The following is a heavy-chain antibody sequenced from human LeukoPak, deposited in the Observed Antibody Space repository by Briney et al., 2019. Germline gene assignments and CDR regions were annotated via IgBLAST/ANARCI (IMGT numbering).Heavy chain of an antibody. CDR1: GYTFTKYS. Sequence: GASVKVSCKASGYTFTKYSMHWVRQAPGQGLEWMGWMNTNSGNTGHAQEFQGRLTMTRDTSTNTAYMELSSLRSEDTAVYYCARGGDIAVVPAAMVGPWGQGTLVTVSS. J-gene: IGHJ5*02. CDR2: MNTNSGNT. CDR3: ARGGDIAVVPAAMVGP. V-gene: IGHV1-8*01. D-gene: IGHD2-2*01.